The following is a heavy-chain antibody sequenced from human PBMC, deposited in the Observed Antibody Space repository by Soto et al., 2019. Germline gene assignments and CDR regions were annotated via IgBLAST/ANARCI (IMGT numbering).Heavy chain of an antibody. CDR2: ISAYNGNR. V-gene: IGHV1-18*01. Sequence: QGHLLQSGDEVKTPGASVRVSCRASGYPFTSYGISWVRQAPGQGLEWVAWISAYNGNRDIAQKFQGRVTMTLETSTGTAHMELGDLTSADTAVYYCARGRIVASIHDAFEIWGQGTNVTVSS. CDR1: GYPFTSYG. CDR3: ARGRIVASIHDAFEI. D-gene: IGHD5-12*01. J-gene: IGHJ3*02.